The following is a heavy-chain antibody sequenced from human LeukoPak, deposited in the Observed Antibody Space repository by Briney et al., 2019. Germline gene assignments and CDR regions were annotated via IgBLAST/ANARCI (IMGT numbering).Heavy chain of an antibody. CDR3: ARDEGGSYYDDY. V-gene: IGHV3-21*01. D-gene: IGHD1-26*01. CDR2: ISSSSSYI. Sequence: PGGSLRLSCAASGFTFSIYSMNWVRQAPGKGLEWVSSISSSSSYIYYADSVKGRFTISRDNAKNSLYLQMNSLRAEDTAVYYCARDEGGSYYDDYWGQGTLVTVSS. CDR1: GFTFSIYS. J-gene: IGHJ4*02.